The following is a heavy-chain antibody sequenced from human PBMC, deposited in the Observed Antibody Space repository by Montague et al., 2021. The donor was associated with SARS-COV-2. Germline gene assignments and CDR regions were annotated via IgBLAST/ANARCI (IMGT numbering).Heavy chain of an antibody. D-gene: IGHD3-10*01. J-gene: IGHJ6*02. CDR2: VFHSGTT. Sequence: SETLSLTCHVYGASFSGYYWSWIRQSPGKGLEWIGEVFHSGTTDYNPSLKGRVTISIDTSNDQFSLRLTSLTAADTGVYYCASGEFFDSGSVKDDGSALDDWGQGTTVTVSS. CDR1: GASFSGYY. V-gene: IGHV4-34*12. CDR3: ASGEFFDSGSVKDDGSALDD.